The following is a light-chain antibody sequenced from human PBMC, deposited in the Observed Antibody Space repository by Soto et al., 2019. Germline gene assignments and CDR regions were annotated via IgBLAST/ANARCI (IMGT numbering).Light chain of an antibody. CDR2: DVS. Sequence: QSVLTQPRSVSGSPGQSVTISCTGTSSNVGGYNYVSWYQQHPGKAPKLIIYDVSKRPSGVPDRLSGSKSGNTASLTISGLQAEDEADYYCCSSAGSYTWVFGGGTKLTVL. J-gene: IGLJ3*02. CDR1: SSNVGGYNY. CDR3: CSSAGSYTWV. V-gene: IGLV2-11*01.